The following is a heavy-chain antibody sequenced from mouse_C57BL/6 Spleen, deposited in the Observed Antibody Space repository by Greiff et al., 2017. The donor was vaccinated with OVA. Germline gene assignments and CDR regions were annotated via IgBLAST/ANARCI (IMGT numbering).Heavy chain of an antibody. CDR1: GYTFTSYW. J-gene: IGHJ2*01. CDR3: ARFSAGGLDY. V-gene: IGHV1-55*01. Sequence: QVQLQQPGAELVKPGASVKLSCKASGYTFTSYWINWVKQRPGQGLEWIGDIYPGSGNTNYNEKFKSKATLTVDKSSSTAYMQLSSLTSEDSAVYYCARFSAGGLDYWGQGTTVTVSS. CDR2: IYPGSGNT. D-gene: IGHD6-1*01.